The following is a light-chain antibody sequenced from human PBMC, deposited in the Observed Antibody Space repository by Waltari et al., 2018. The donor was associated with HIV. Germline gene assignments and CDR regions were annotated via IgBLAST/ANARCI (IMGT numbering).Light chain of an antibody. CDR3: AAWDDSLGGVV. CDR1: SSNIGSNY. CDR2: RNN. V-gene: IGLV1-47*01. Sequence: QSVLTQPPSASGTPGQRVTISCSGSSSNIGSNYVHRYQQLPGTTPKLLIYRNNQRPSGFPARFSGSKPGTSASLASSGLRSEHEADYGAAWDDSLGGVVFGGGTKLTVL. J-gene: IGLJ2*01.